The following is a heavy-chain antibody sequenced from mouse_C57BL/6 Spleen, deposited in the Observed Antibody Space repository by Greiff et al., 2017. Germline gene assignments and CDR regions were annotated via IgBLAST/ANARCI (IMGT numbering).Heavy chain of an antibody. CDR2: IDPSDSYT. CDR3: ARIYSNLFFDY. J-gene: IGHJ2*01. Sequence: QVQLQQPGAELVRPGTSVKLSCKASGYTFTSYWMHWVKQRPGQGLEWIGVIDPSDSYTNYNQKFKGKATLTVDTSSSTAYMQLSSLTSEDSAVYYCARIYSNLFFDYWGQGTTLTVSS. V-gene: IGHV1-59*01. D-gene: IGHD2-5*01. CDR1: GYTFTSYW.